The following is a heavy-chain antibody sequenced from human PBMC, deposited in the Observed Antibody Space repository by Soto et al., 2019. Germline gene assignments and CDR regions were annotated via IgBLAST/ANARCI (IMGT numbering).Heavy chain of an antibody. J-gene: IGHJ4*02. D-gene: IGHD6-13*01. CDR1: GGSVSSGDNF. Sequence: SETLSLTCTVSGGSVSSGDNFWTWIRQPPGKGLEWIGYVYNSGSTNYNPSLKSRVTISEDTSKSQFSLKVNSMTAADTAVYYCARYRREAVAGYTLDNWGQGILVTVSS. V-gene: IGHV4-61*08. CDR2: VYNSGST. CDR3: ARYRREAVAGYTLDN.